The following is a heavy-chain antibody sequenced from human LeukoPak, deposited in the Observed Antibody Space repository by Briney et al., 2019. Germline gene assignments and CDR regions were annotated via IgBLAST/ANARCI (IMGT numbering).Heavy chain of an antibody. CDR1: GGSISSYY. V-gene: IGHV4-59*08. CDR2: IYYSGST. J-gene: IGHJ4*02. CDR3: ARRGGFWHYFDY. Sequence: SETLSLTCTVSGGSISSYYWSWIRQPPGKGLEWIGYIYYSGSTNYNPSLKSRVTISVDTSKNQFSLKLSSVPAADTAVYYCARRGGFWHYFDYWGQGTLDTVSS. D-gene: IGHD3-10*01.